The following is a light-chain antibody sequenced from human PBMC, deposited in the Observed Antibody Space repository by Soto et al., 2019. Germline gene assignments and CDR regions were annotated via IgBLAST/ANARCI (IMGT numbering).Light chain of an antibody. V-gene: IGKV3-15*01. CDR3: QHYNFWPSWT. CDR1: QSVRSN. J-gene: IGKJ1*01. Sequence: EVVMTQSPATLSVSPGERATLSCRASQSVRSNLAWYQQKPGQAPRLLIYGASTRATGIPARFSGSGSGTEFTLTISSLQSEDFAVYYCQHYNFWPSWTFGQGTKVEIK. CDR2: GAS.